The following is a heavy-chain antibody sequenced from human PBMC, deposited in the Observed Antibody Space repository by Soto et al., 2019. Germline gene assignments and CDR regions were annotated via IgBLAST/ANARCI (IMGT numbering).Heavy chain of an antibody. D-gene: IGHD3-22*01. CDR2: IYYSGST. CDR3: ARDTYPLNYYDSSGYYYRGAFDI. Sequence: LSLTCTVSGGSISSGCYYWSWIRQHPGKGLEWIGYIYYSGSTYYNPSLKSRVTISVDTSKNQFSLKLSSVTAADTAVYYCARDTYPLNYYDSSGYYYRGAFDIWGQGTMVTVSS. J-gene: IGHJ3*02. CDR1: GGSISSGCYY. V-gene: IGHV4-31*03.